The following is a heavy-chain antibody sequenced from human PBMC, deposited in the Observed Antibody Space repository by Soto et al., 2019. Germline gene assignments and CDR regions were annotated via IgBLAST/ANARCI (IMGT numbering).Heavy chain of an antibody. CDR2: INPSGGST. J-gene: IGHJ6*02. D-gene: IGHD6-13*01. CDR1: GYTFTSYY. CDR3: VRVLQQVVQYYYYYGMDV. V-gene: IGHV1-46*03. Sequence: ASVKVSCKASGYTFTSYYMHWVRQAPGQGLELMGIINPSGGSTSYAQKFHGRVTMTRDTSTSTVYMELSSLRSEDTAVYYCVRVLQQVVQYYYYYGMDVWGQGTTVTVSS.